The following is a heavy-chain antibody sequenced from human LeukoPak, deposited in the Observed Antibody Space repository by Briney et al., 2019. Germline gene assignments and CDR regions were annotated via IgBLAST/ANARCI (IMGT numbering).Heavy chain of an antibody. CDR3: AKNHTLTGYYDSSGPDAFDI. D-gene: IGHD3-22*01. CDR1: GFTFSSYA. J-gene: IGHJ3*02. Sequence: PGGSLRLSCAASGFTFSSYATSWVRQAPGKGLEWVSAISGSGGSTYYADSVKGRFTISRDNSKNTLYLQMNSLRAEDTAVYYCAKNHTLTGYYDSSGPDAFDIWGQGTMVTVSS. V-gene: IGHV3-23*01. CDR2: ISGSGGST.